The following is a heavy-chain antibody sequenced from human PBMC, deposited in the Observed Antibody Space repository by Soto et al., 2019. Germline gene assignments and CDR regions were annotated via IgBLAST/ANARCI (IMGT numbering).Heavy chain of an antibody. D-gene: IGHD1-1*01. J-gene: IGHJ4*02. CDR1: XXTLXXXX. CDR3: LAFLSGRPY. CDR2: SKRKVESYTK. V-gene: IGHV3-72*01. Sequence: EVQLAESGGGLVQPGGSLRXXCVXSXXTLXXXXMDWVRQAPGKGLEWVGRSKRKVESYTKEYAASVKGRFTISRHDSENSLSLQMDSLKTEDTAVYYCLAFLSGRPYWGQGTLVTVSS.